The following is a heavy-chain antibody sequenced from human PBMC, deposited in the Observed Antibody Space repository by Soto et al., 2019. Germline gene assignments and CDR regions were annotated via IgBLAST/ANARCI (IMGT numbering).Heavy chain of an antibody. Sequence: EVQLLESGGGLVQPGGSLRLSCAASGFTFSSYAMSWVGQGPGKGLEWVSAISGSGGSTYYADSVKGRFTISRDNSKNTLYLQMNSLRAEDTAVYYCEKDHEQWMNREFDYWGQGPLLTVSS. CDR2: ISGSGGST. V-gene: IGHV3-23*01. J-gene: IGHJ4*02. CDR1: GFTFSSYA. D-gene: IGHD6-19*01. CDR3: EKDHEQWMNREFDY.